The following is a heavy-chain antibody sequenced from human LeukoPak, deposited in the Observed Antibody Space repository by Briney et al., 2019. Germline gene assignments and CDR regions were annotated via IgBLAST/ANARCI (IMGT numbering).Heavy chain of an antibody. D-gene: IGHD3-10*01. CDR3: ARHMSVSYDAFDL. CDR1: GGSISSYY. V-gene: IGHV4-59*08. Sequence: SETLSLTCTVSGGSISSYYWSWIRQPPGKGLEWIGYIYYSGSTNYNPSLKSRVTISVDRSKNQFSLKLSSVTAADTAVYYCARHMSVSYDAFDLWGRGTTVTVSS. CDR2: IYYSGST. J-gene: IGHJ3*01.